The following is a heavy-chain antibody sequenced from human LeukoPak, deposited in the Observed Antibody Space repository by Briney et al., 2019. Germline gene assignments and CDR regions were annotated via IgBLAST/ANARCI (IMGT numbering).Heavy chain of an antibody. CDR3: ARDQATVTIPGGY. D-gene: IGHD4-17*01. Sequence: ASVKVSCKASGYTFTSYYMHWVRQAPGQGLEWMGIINPSGGSTSYAQKFQGRGTMTRDTSTSTVYMELSSLRSDDTAVYYCARDQATVTIPGGYWGQGTLVTVSS. CDR1: GYTFTSYY. V-gene: IGHV1-46*01. CDR2: INPSGGST. J-gene: IGHJ4*02.